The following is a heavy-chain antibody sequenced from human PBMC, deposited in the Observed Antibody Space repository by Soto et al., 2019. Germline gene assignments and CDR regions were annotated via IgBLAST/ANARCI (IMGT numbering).Heavy chain of an antibody. CDR2: ISAYNGNT. D-gene: IGHD3-10*02. CDR1: GYTFTSYG. Sequence: GASVKVSFKASGYTFTSYGISWVRQAPGQGLEWMGWISAYNGNTNYAQKLQGRVTMTTDTSTSAAYMELRSLRSDDTAVYYCARDESYVSNWFDPWGQGTLVTVSS. V-gene: IGHV1-18*01. J-gene: IGHJ5*02. CDR3: ARDESYVSNWFDP.